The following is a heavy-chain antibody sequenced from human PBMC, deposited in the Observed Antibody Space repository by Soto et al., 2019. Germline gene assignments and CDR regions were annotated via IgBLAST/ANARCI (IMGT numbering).Heavy chain of an antibody. D-gene: IGHD3-16*01. CDR1: GGSVSSVKYF. CDR3: ARTVMPVGNCAALDH. J-gene: IGHJ4*02. CDR2: IDNNGNT. Sequence: QMQLQESGPGLVKPSETLSLTCNVSGGSVSSVKYFWSWIRQPPGTGLEWIAYIDNNGNTTYNPSLKSRATSSFDTSKNQCPRKRTSVTAAYSAVYFCARTVMPVGNCAALDHWCQVLIAAVS. V-gene: IGHV4-61*01.